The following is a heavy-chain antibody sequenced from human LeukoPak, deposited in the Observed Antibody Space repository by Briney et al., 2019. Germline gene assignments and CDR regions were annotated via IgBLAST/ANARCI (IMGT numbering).Heavy chain of an antibody. CDR3: ARVSGWYRGGSDY. CDR1: GFTFSNHA. CDR2: MSYDGSNK. V-gene: IGHV3-30*04. D-gene: IGHD6-19*01. Sequence: GGSLRLSCVASGFTFSNHAMHWVRQAPGKGLEGVTIMSYDGSNKYYADSVKGRSTISRDNSKNTLYRKMNSRGADDTAMYYWARVSGWYRGGSDYWGQGTLVTVSS. J-gene: IGHJ4*02.